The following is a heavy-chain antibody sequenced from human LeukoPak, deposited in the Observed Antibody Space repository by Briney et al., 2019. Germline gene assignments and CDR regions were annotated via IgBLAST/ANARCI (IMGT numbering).Heavy chain of an antibody. Sequence: PSETLSLTCAVSDYSIISHNYWGWIRQPPGKGLEWIGSVYHSGSTRYSPSLKSRVTISVDTSKNQFSLKLSSVTAADTAVYYCARNDSSGYFVYWGQGTLVTVSS. V-gene: IGHV4-38-2*01. CDR2: VYHSGST. CDR1: DYSIISHNY. CDR3: ARNDSSGYFVY. J-gene: IGHJ4*02. D-gene: IGHD3-22*01.